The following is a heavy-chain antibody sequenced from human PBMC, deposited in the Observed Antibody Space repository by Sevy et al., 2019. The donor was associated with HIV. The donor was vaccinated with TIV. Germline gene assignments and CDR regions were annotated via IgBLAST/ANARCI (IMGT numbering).Heavy chain of an antibody. CDR3: ARQRASSGYFYFDS. D-gene: IGHD3-22*01. J-gene: IGHJ4*02. Sequence: SETLSLTCTVSGGSISSGDYYWSWIRQPPGKGLEWIGYIFYSGSTYFDLSLKSRVTISLDTSKSQFSLRLSSVTAADTAVFYCARQRASSGYFYFDSWGQGTLVTVSS. CDR2: IFYSGST. V-gene: IGHV4-30-4*01. CDR1: GGSISSGDYY.